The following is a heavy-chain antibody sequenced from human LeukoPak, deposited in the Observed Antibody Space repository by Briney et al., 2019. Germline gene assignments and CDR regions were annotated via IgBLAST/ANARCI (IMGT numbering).Heavy chain of an antibody. D-gene: IGHD2-8*02. J-gene: IGHJ3*02. Sequence: SGPALVKPTQPLPLTCTFSGFSLSTSGMRVSWIRQPPGKALEWLARIDWDDDKFYSTSLKTRLTISKDTSKNQVVLTMTNMDPVDTATYYCARNQILGKYAFDIWGQGTMVTVSS. CDR3: ARNQILGKYAFDI. V-gene: IGHV2-70*04. CDR1: GFSLSTSGMR. CDR2: IDWDDDK.